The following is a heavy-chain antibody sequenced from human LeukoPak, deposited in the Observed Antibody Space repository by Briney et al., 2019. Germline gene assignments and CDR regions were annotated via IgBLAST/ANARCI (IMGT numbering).Heavy chain of an antibody. CDR2: INPNSGGT. CDR3: ASSLSCTNGVCQMDYYYGMDV. D-gene: IGHD2-8*01. CDR1: GYTFTSYD. V-gene: IGHV1-2*06. J-gene: IGHJ6*02. Sequence: ASVKVSCKASGYTFTSYDINWVRQATGQGLEWMGRINPNSGGTNYAQKFQGRVTMTRDTSISTAYMELSRLRSDDTAVYYCASSLSCTNGVCQMDYYYGMDVWGQGTTVTVSS.